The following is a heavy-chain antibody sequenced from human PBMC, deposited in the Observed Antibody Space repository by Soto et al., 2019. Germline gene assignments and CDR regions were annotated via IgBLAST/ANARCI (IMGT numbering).Heavy chain of an antibody. D-gene: IGHD2-15*01. V-gene: IGHV1-24*01. CDR2: FDPEDGET. CDR3: ATGLYCSGGSCYKVVRAFDI. CDR1: GYTLTELS. J-gene: IGHJ3*02. Sequence: GASVKVSCKVSGYTLTELSMHWVRQAPGKGLEWMGGFDPEDGETIYAQKFQGRVTMTEDTSTDTAYMELSSLRSEDTAVYYCATGLYCSGGSCYKVVRAFDIWGQGTMVT.